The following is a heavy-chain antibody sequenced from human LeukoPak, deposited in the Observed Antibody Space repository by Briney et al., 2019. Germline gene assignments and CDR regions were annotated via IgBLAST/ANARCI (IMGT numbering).Heavy chain of an antibody. V-gene: IGHV1-69*13. CDR1: GGTFSSYA. D-gene: IGHD1-26*01. J-gene: IGHJ4*02. CDR2: IIPIFGPA. Sequence: ASVKVSCKASGGTFSSYAISWVRQAPGQGLEWMGGIIPIFGPANYAQKFQGRVTITADESTSTAYMELSSLRSEDTAVYYCARDSGSYYSNYFDYWGQGTLVTVSS. CDR3: ARDSGSYYSNYFDY.